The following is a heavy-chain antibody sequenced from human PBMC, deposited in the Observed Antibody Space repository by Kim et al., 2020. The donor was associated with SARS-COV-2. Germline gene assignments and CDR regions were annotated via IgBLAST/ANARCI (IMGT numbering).Heavy chain of an antibody. CDR2: ISYDGSNK. Sequence: GGSLRLSCAASGFTFSSYGMHWVRQAPGKGLEWVAVISYDGSNKYYADSVKGRFTISRDNSKNTLYLQINSLTAEDTAVYYCAKDGVWGSYRPPGDYWGQGTLVTVSS. V-gene: IGHV3-30*18. CDR3: AKDGVWGSYRPPGDY. CDR1: GFTFSSYG. J-gene: IGHJ4*02. D-gene: IGHD3-16*02.